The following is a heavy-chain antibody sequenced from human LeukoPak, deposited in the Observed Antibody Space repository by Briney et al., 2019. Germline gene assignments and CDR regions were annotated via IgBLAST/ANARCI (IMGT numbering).Heavy chain of an antibody. Sequence: KPSETLSLTCTVSGGSISNSGYYWGWIRQPPGKGLEWIGNIYYSGNTYYNPSLKSRVTISVDTSKNQFSLKLNSVTAADTAVYYCVRDLAAAGPDAFDIWGQGTMVTVSS. CDR1: GGSISNSGYY. V-gene: IGHV4-39*07. J-gene: IGHJ3*02. D-gene: IGHD6-13*01. CDR3: VRDLAAAGPDAFDI. CDR2: IYYSGNT.